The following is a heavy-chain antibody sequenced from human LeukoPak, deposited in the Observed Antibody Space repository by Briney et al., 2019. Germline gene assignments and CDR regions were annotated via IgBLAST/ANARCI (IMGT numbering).Heavy chain of an antibody. CDR3: ARDIGWELLETHYFDY. J-gene: IGHJ4*02. CDR2: ISYDGSNK. D-gene: IGHD1-26*01. CDR1: GFTFSSYA. V-gene: IGHV3-30-3*01. Sequence: GGSLRLSCAASGFTFSSYAMHWVRQAPGKGPEWVAVISYDGSNKYYADSVKGRFTISRDNSKNTLYLQMNSLRAEDTAVYYCARDIGWELLETHYFDYWGQGSLVTVSS.